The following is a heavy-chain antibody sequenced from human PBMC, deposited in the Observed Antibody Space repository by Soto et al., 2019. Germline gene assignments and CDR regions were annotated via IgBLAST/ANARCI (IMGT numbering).Heavy chain of an antibody. CDR1: GFTFSSYR. V-gene: IGHV3-30*18. D-gene: IGHD3-3*01. J-gene: IGHJ5*02. Sequence: GGSLRLSCAASGFTFSSYRMQWVRQAPGKGLEWVAVISYDGSNKYYADSVKVRFTISRDNSKNTLYLQMNSLRAEDTAVYYCAKGPRYYDFWSGGFGWFDPWGQGTLVTVSS. CDR3: AKGPRYYDFWSGGFGWFDP. CDR2: ISYDGSNK.